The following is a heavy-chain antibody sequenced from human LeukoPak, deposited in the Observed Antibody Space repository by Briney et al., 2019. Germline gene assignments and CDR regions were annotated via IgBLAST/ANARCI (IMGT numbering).Heavy chain of an antibody. CDR1: GGSFSGYY. CDR3: ARAKRIAAAPFYYMDV. Sequence: KPSETLSLTCAVYGGSFSGYYWSWIRQPPGKGLEWIGEINHSGSTNYNPSLKSRVTISVDTSKNQLSLKLSSVTAADTAVYYCARAKRIAAAPFYYMDVWGKGTTVTVSS. D-gene: IGHD6-13*01. CDR2: INHSGST. V-gene: IGHV4-34*01. J-gene: IGHJ6*03.